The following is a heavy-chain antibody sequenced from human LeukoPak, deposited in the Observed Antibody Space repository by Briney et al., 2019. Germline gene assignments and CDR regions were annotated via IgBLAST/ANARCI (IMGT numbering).Heavy chain of an antibody. Sequence: GGSLRLSCAASGFSFSSYSMNWVRQAPGKGLEWVSYISSSGSSIYYADSVKGRFTISRDNAKKSLYLQMHSLRAEDTAVYYCARDSHKFDSSGYYPDAFDIWGQGTMVTVSS. J-gene: IGHJ3*02. D-gene: IGHD3-22*01. CDR3: ARDSHKFDSSGYYPDAFDI. CDR1: GFSFSSYS. V-gene: IGHV3-48*04. CDR2: ISSSGSSI.